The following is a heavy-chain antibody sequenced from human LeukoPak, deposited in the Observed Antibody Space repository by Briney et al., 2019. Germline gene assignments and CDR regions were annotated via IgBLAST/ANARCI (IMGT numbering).Heavy chain of an antibody. V-gene: IGHV1-46*01. CDR3: ARGYCSSTSCYAVGAFDI. D-gene: IGHD2-2*01. CDR2: INPSGGST. J-gene: IGHJ3*02. Sequence: GASVKVSCKASGYTFTSYYMHWVRQAPGQGLEWMGIINPSGGSTNYAQKLQDRVTMTRDTSTSTVYMELSSLRSEDTAVYYCARGYCSSTSCYAVGAFDIWGQGTMVTVSS. CDR1: GYTFTSYY.